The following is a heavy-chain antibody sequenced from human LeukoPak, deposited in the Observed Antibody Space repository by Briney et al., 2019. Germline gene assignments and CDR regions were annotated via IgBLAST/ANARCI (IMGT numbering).Heavy chain of an antibody. Sequence: SETLSLTCTVSGGSISSYYWSWIRQPPGKGLEWIGYIYYSGSTNYNPSLKSRVTISVDTSKNQLSLKLSSVTAADTAVYYCARATMMPDYWGQGTLVTVSS. CDR3: ARATMMPDY. D-gene: IGHD3-22*01. J-gene: IGHJ4*02. CDR1: GGSISSYY. V-gene: IGHV4-59*08. CDR2: IYYSGST.